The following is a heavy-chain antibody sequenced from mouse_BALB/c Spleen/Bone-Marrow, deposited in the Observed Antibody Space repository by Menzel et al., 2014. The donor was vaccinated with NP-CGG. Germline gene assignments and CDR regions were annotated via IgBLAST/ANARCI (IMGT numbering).Heavy chain of an antibody. CDR1: GYAFTNYL. J-gene: IGHJ4*01. D-gene: IGHD2-3*01. Sequence: QVHVKQSGTDLVRPGTSVKVSCKASGYAFTNYLIEWIKQRPGQGLEWIGVINPGSGGINYNERFKGKATLTADKSSSTAYMQLSSLTSDDSAVYFCARSIYDGYSEAMDYWGQGTSVTASS. CDR2: INPGSGGI. CDR3: ARSIYDGYSEAMDY. V-gene: IGHV1-54*03.